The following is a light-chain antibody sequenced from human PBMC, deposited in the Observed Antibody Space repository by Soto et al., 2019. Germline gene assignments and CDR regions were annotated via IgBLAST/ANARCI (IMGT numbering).Light chain of an antibody. CDR1: QTISSSY. CDR2: AGS. V-gene: IGKV3-20*01. CDR3: QQYGSSFRYT. Sequence: EIVLTQSPGTLSLSPGERATLSCRASQTISSSYLTWYQHKPGQAPRLLIYAGSSRATGIPDRFSGSGSGTDFTPTISRLEPEDFAVYYCQQYGSSFRYTFGQGTKLEIK. J-gene: IGKJ2*01.